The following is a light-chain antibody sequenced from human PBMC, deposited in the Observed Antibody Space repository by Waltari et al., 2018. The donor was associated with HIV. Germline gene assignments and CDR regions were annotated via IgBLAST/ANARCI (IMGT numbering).Light chain of an antibody. CDR2: LNSDGRH. V-gene: IGLV4-69*01. J-gene: IGLJ2*01. CDR1: SGPITSV. Sequence: QVVLTQPPSASASLGASVKLTCTLSSGPITSVLPWHQQQPKKGPRFLMKLNSDGRHSKGDGIPDRFSGSSSGAERYLTISSLQSEDEGDYFCQTWGTGIQVFGGGTRLTVL. CDR3: QTWGTGIQV.